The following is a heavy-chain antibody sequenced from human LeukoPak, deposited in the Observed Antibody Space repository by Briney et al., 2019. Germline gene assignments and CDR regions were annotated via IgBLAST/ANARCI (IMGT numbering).Heavy chain of an antibody. J-gene: IGHJ4*02. CDR2: IYHSGST. CDR1: GGSISSSNW. D-gene: IGHD2-15*01. CDR3: ARDGGTRRDYFDY. Sequence: SGTLSLTCAVSGGSISSSNWWSWVRQPPGKGLEWIGEIYHSGSTNYNPSLKSRVTISVDRSKNQFSLKLSSVTAADTAVYYCARDGGTRRDYFDYWGQGTLVTVSS. V-gene: IGHV4-4*02.